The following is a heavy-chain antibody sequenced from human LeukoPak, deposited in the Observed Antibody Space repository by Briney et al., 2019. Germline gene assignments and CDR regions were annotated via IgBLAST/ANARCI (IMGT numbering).Heavy chain of an antibody. CDR2: IYSGGST. D-gene: IGHD3-22*01. CDR3: ARDPGGYYDSSGYYLDY. J-gene: IGHJ4*02. V-gene: IGHV3-66*01. CDR1: GFTVSSNY. Sequence: GGSLRLSCAASGFTVSSNYMSWVRQAPGKGLEWVSVIYSGGSTYYADSVKGRFTISRDNSKNTLYLQMNSLRAEDTAVYYCARDPGGYYDSSGYYLDYWGQGTLVTVSS.